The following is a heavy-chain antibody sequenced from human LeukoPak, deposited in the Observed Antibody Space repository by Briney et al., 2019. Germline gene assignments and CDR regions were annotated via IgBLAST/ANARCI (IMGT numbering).Heavy chain of an antibody. CDR3: ATAGYCSTTSCYAIDY. Sequence: GASVKVSCKVSGYTLTELPMHWVRQAPGKGLEWMGGFDSEDGETIYAQKFQGRVTMTEDTSTDTAYMELSSLRSEDTAVYYCATAGYCSTTSCYAIDYWGQGTLVTVSS. J-gene: IGHJ4*02. CDR1: GYTLTELP. V-gene: IGHV1-24*01. CDR2: FDSEDGET. D-gene: IGHD2-2*01.